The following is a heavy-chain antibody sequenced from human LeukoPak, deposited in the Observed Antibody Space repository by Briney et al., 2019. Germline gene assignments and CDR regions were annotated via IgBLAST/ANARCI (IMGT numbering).Heavy chain of an antibody. J-gene: IGHJ3*02. CDR1: GFTFSNYW. Sequence: PGGSLRLSCAASGFTFSNYWMHWVRQAPGKGLVWVSRISDAGAHTFYADSVKGRFTISRDNSKSTLYLQMNSLRAEDTAVYYCAKVSRITMIVVVTPDAFDIWGQGTMVTVSS. CDR2: ISDAGAHT. CDR3: AKVSRITMIVVVTPDAFDI. D-gene: IGHD3-22*01. V-gene: IGHV3-74*01.